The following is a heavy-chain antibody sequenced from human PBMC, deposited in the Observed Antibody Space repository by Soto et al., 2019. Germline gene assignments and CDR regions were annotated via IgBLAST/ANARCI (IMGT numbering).Heavy chain of an antibody. CDR1: GFTFSSYA. D-gene: IGHD3-3*01. V-gene: IGHV3-30-3*01. Sequence: PGGSLRLSCAASGFTFSSYAMHWVRQAPGKGLEWVAVISYDGSNKYYADSVKGRFTISRDNSKNTLYLQMNSLRAEDTAVYYCARVGSARFLEWLNRPYCYYYGMDVWGQGTTVTVSS. CDR2: ISYDGSNK. J-gene: IGHJ6*02. CDR3: ARVGSARFLEWLNRPYCYYYGMDV.